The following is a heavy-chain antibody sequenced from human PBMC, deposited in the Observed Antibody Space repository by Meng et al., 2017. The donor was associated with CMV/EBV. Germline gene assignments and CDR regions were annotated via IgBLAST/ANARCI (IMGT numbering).Heavy chain of an antibody. CDR3: ARFHPNIVGALLDY. Sequence: GGSLRLSCKGSGYSFTSYWIGWVRQMPGKGLEWMGIIYPGDSDTRYSPSFQGQVTISADKSISTAYLQWSSLKASDTAMYYCARFHPNIVGALLDYWGQGTLVTVSS. D-gene: IGHD1-26*01. CDR1: GYSFTSYW. CDR2: IYPGDSDT. V-gene: IGHV5-51*01. J-gene: IGHJ4*02.